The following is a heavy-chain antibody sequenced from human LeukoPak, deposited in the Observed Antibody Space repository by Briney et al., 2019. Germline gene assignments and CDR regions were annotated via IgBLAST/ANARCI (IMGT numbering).Heavy chain of an antibody. D-gene: IGHD2-21*02. J-gene: IGHJ4*02. Sequence: SVKVSCKASGGTFISYTNSWVGQAPGKGGEGMGRIIPILGIANYVQKFKGRVTITPDKSTCTAYMALSSLRSEDTAVYYCARERGDYVSLNFDYWGQGTLVTVSS. CDR3: ARERGDYVSLNFDY. CDR1: GGTFISYT. CDR2: IIPILGIA. V-gene: IGHV1-69*04.